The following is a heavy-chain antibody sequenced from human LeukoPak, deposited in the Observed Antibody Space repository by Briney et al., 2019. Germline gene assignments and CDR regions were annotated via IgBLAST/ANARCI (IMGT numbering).Heavy chain of an antibody. CDR2: INHSGST. CDR1: GGPFSGYY. D-gene: IGHD3-22*01. CDR3: ARAADYYDTSFDY. V-gene: IGHV4-34*01. Sequence: SETLSLTCAVYGGPFSGYYWSWIRQPPGKGLEWIGEINHSGSTNYNPSLKSRVTISVDTSKNQFSLKLRSVSAADTAVYYCARAADYYDTSFDYWGQGTLVTVSS. J-gene: IGHJ4*02.